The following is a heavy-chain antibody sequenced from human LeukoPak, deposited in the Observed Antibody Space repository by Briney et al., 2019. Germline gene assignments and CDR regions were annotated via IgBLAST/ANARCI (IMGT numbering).Heavy chain of an antibody. V-gene: IGHV3-23*01. CDR3: AKTPVTTGRYWYFDL. CDR2: ISGSGGST. D-gene: IGHD4-17*01. CDR1: GFTFSSYS. J-gene: IGHJ2*01. Sequence: GGSLRLSCAASGFTFSSYSMNWVRQAPGKGLEWVSAISGSGGSTYYADSVKGRFTIFRDNSKNTLYLQMNSLRAEDTAVYYCAKTPVTTGRYWYFDLWGRGTLVTVSS.